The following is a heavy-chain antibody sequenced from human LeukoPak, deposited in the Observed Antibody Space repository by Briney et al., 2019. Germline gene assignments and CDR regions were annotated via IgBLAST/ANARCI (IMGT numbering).Heavy chain of an antibody. Sequence: PSETLSLTCAVYGGSFSGYYWSWIRQPPGKGLEWIGEINHSGSTYYNPSLKSRVTISVDTSKNQFSLKLSSVTAADTAVYYCARQRVNSNYGISFDYWGQGTLVTVSS. D-gene: IGHD4-11*01. CDR2: INHSGST. CDR1: GGSFSGYY. V-gene: IGHV4-34*01. CDR3: ARQRVNSNYGISFDY. J-gene: IGHJ4*02.